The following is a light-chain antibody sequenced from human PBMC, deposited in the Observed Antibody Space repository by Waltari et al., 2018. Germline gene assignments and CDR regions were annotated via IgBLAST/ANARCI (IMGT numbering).Light chain of an antibody. J-gene: IGKJ1*01. Sequence: DIQMTQSPSTLSASVGDRVTISCRAGQSISVYLNWYQQKHGEAPKLLIHGATTLENGVPTRFSGSGSGTDFTLTISTLQPEDVATYYCQQSFTTLWTFGQGTEVEIK. V-gene: IGKV1-39*01. CDR1: QSISVY. CDR2: GAT. CDR3: QQSFTTLWT.